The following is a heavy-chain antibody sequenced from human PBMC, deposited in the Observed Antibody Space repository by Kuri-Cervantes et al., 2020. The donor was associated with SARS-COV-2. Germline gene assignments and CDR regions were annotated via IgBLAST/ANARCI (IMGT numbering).Heavy chain of an antibody. CDR1: GFSFSSYW. J-gene: IGHJ4*02. D-gene: IGHD6-13*01. CDR3: ARLGSSSWYFDY. CDR2: IKQDGSEK. V-gene: IGHV3-7*01. Sequence: GESLKISCAASGFSFSSYWMSWVRQAPGKGLEWVANIKQDGSEKYYVDSVKGRFTISRDNAKNSLYLQMNSLGAEDTAVYYCARLGSSSWYFDYWGQGTLVTVSS.